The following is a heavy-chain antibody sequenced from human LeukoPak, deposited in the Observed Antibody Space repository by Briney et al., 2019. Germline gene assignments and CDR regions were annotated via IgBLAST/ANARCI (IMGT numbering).Heavy chain of an antibody. J-gene: IGHJ5*02. CDR1: GYTFTSYY. CDR3: ARESRYYGSGTSIWFDP. Sequence: VASVKVSCKASGYTFTSYYMHWVRQAPGQGLEWMGIINPSGGSTSHAQKFQGRVTMTRDMSTSKVYMELSSLRSEDTAVYYCARESRYYGSGTSIWFDPWGQGTLVTVSS. V-gene: IGHV1-46*01. D-gene: IGHD3-10*01. CDR2: INPSGGST.